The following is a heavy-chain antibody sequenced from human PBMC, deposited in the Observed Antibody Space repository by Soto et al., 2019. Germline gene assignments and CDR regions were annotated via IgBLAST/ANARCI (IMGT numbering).Heavy chain of an antibody. CDR3: ASAAGIGGDNWFDP. V-gene: IGHV4-59*01. D-gene: IGHD3-16*01. CDR2: IYYSGST. CDR1: GGSISSYY. J-gene: IGHJ5*02. Sequence: QVQLQESGPGLVKPSETLSLTCTVSGGSISSYYWSWIRQPPGKGLEWIGYIYYSGSTNYNPSLKSRVTISVDTSKNQFSLKLSSVTAADTAVYYCASAAGIGGDNWFDPWGQGTLVTVSS.